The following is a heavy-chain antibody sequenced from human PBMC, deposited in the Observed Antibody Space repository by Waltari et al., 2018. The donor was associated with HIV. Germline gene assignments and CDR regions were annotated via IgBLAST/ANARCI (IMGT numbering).Heavy chain of an antibody. Sequence: EVRLVESGGGLVQPGGSLRLSWAASGFPFSRSWLTWVRQAPGKGLEWVANIKEDGSEIHYVDSVKGRFTISRDNAKNSLYLQMNSLRAEDTAVYYCARRQQLTDWGQGTLVTVSS. CDR2: IKEDGSEI. J-gene: IGHJ4*02. CDR3: ARRQQLTD. V-gene: IGHV3-7*01. CDR1: GFPFSRSW. D-gene: IGHD6-13*01.